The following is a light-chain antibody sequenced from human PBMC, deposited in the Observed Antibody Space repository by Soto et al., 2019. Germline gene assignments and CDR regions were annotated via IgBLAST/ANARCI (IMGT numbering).Light chain of an antibody. Sequence: DVVMTQTPLSLSVAPGQPASISCKSSQSLLHITGETFLFWYLQKPGQSPQHLIYEVSTRVSGVPDTFSGSGSGTDFTLEISRVETDDVGIYYCMQSTQLPPTFGQGTRL. CDR3: MQSTQLPPT. CDR1: QSLLHITGETF. V-gene: IGKV2D-29*02. J-gene: IGKJ5*01. CDR2: EVS.